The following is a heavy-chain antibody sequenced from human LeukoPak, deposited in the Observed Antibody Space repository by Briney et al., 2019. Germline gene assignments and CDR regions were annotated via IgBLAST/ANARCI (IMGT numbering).Heavy chain of an antibody. D-gene: IGHD1-26*01. V-gene: IGHV1-46*01. CDR3: ATKVGATWEAFDI. CDR2: INPSGGST. Sequence: ASVKVSCKASGYTFTSYYMHWVRQAPGQGLEWMGIINPSGGSTSYAQKFQGRVTMTRDMSTSTVYMELSSLRSEDTAVYYCATKVGATWEAFDIWGQGTTVTVSS. CDR1: GYTFTSYY. J-gene: IGHJ3*02.